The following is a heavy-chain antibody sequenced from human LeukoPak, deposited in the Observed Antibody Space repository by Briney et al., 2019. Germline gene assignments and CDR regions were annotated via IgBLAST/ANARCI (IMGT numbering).Heavy chain of an antibody. CDR1: GFTFSSYA. V-gene: IGHV3-23*01. CDR3: AKDNYDSSGYFLYYFDY. J-gene: IGHJ4*02. CDR2: ISNSGGGT. Sequence: PGGSLRLSCAASGFTFSSYAMSWVRQAPGKGLEWVSAISNSGGGTYYADPVKGRFTISRDNSKNTLYLQMNSLRAEDTAVYYCAKDNYDSSGYFLYYFDYWGQGTLVTVSS. D-gene: IGHD3-22*01.